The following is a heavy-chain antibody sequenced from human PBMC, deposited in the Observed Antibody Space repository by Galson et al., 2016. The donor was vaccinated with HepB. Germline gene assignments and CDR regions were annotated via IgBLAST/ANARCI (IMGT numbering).Heavy chain of an antibody. D-gene: IGHD6-13*01. CDR2: TYYRSKWYN. Sequence: CAISWDSVSRNSAAWNWIRQSPSRGLEWLGRTYYRSKWYNDYAVSVKSRITINPDTSKNQFSLQLNSVTPEDKAVYFCARDLNRSWFPFDYWGQGTLVTVSS. CDR1: WDSVSRNSAA. J-gene: IGHJ4*02. CDR3: ARDLNRSWFPFDY. V-gene: IGHV6-1*01.